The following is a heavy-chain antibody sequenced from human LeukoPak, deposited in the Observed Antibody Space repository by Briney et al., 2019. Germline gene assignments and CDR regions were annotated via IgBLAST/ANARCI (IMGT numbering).Heavy chain of an antibody. J-gene: IGHJ4*02. CDR3: ARSRGYFDY. V-gene: IGHV4-59*07. D-gene: IGHD6-13*01. CDR2: IYYSGST. CDR1: GGSISSYY. Sequence: KPSDTLSLTCTVSGGSISSYYWSWIRQPPGKGLEWIGYIYYSGSTNYNPSLKSRVTISVDTSKKQFSLKVSSVTAADTALYYCARSRGYFDYWGQGTLVTVSS.